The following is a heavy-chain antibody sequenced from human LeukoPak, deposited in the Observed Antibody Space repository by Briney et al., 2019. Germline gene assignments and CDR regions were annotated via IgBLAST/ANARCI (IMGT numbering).Heavy chain of an antibody. CDR2: ISYDGSKK. CDR1: GFTFSYYA. J-gene: IGHJ3*02. D-gene: IGHD3-9*01. V-gene: IGHV3-30*18. CDR3: AKVRYFGPSAFDI. Sequence: GGSLRLSCAASGFTFSYYAMHWVRQAPGKGLEWVAVISYDGSKKYYVDSVKGRFTISRDSSNNTLHLQMDTLKTEDTAVYYCAKVRYFGPSAFDIWGQGTMVTVSS.